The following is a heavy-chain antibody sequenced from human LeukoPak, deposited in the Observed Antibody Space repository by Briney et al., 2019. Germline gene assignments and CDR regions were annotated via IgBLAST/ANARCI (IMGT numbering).Heavy chain of an antibody. J-gene: IGHJ4*02. D-gene: IGHD4-23*01. CDR3: ARYVVTRGYSFDY. V-gene: IGHV4-39*01. Sequence: SETLSLTCTVSGGSISSSSYYWGWVRQPPGKGPEWIGTIYYSGTTYYNPSLKSRVTVSVDTSKNQFSLRLSSVTAADTAAYFCARYVVTRGYSFDYWGQGTLVTVSS. CDR1: GGSISSSSYY. CDR2: IYYSGTT.